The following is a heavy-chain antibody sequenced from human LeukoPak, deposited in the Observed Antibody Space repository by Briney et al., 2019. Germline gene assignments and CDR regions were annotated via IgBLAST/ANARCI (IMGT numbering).Heavy chain of an antibody. CDR2: IYYSGST. J-gene: IGHJ3*02. CDR1: GGSISSGDYY. CDR3: ARVLGILTGYKGDDI. D-gene: IGHD3-9*01. Sequence: SETLSLTCTVSGGSISSGDYYWSWIRQPPGKGLEWIGYIYYSGSTYYNPSLKSRVTISVDTSKNQFSLKLSSVTAADTAVYYCARVLGILTGYKGDDIWGQGTMVTVSS. V-gene: IGHV4-30-4*01.